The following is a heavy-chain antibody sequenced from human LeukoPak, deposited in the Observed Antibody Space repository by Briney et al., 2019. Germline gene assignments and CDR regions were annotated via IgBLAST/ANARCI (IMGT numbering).Heavy chain of an antibody. V-gene: IGHV4-31*03. D-gene: IGHD6-19*01. CDR1: GGSISSGGFY. Sequence: SQTLSLTCTVCGGSISSGGFYWSWIRQHPGKGLEWIGYIYYSGSTNYNPSLKSRVTISVDTSKNQFSLKLSSVTAADTAVYYCARHTPSLIAVAAEIDYWGQGTLVTVSS. CDR2: IYYSGST. J-gene: IGHJ4*02. CDR3: ARHTPSLIAVAAEIDY.